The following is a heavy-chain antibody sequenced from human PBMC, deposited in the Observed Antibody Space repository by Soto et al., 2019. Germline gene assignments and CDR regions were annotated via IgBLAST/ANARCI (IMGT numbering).Heavy chain of an antibody. CDR2: INAGNGNT. J-gene: IGHJ6*03. CDR1: GYTFTSYA. D-gene: IGHD4-17*01. Sequence: ASVNVSCKASGYTFTSYAMHWVRQPPRQRLEWMGWINAGNGNTKYSQKFQGRVTITRDTSASTAYMELSSLRSEDTAVYYCARDTIHYGDFVMRHYYYYLDVWGKGTTVTVSS. V-gene: IGHV1-3*01. CDR3: ARDTIHYGDFVMRHYYYYLDV.